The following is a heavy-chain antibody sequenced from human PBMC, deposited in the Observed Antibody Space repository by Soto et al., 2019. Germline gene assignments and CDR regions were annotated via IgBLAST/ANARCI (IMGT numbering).Heavy chain of an antibody. D-gene: IGHD1-7*01. V-gene: IGHV3-66*01. CDR1: GFAVSSNY. CDR2: IHSGGDT. Sequence: EVQLVESGGDLVQPGGSLRLSCAASGFAVSSNYMTWVRQAPGKGLEWVSVIHSGGDTHYADSVRGRFTISRDNSKNTMYLQMNSLRADDTAVYYCARSRTGTTYGGMDVWGQGTTVTVSS. CDR3: ARSRTGTTYGGMDV. J-gene: IGHJ6*02.